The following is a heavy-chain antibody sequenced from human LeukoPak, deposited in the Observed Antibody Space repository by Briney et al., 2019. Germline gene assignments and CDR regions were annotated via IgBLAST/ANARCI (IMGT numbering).Heavy chain of an antibody. Sequence: SETLSLTCTVSGGSIRTVGSYWAWIRQPPGKGLEWIGSIYIDGITHYNSSLQSRVTLSIDTSKNHFSLRLTSVTAADTAVFYCARLFTRAWEYRYGMDVWGQGTAVTVSS. J-gene: IGHJ6*02. CDR1: GGSIRTVGSY. D-gene: IGHD1-26*01. CDR3: ARLFTRAWEYRYGMDV. V-gene: IGHV4-39*02. CDR2: IYIDGIT.